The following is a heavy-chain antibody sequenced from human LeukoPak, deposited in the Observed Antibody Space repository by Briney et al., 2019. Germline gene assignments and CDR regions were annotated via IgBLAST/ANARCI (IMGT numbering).Heavy chain of an antibody. CDR1: GSDFNNYN. J-gene: IGHJ3*02. Sequence: GSLRLSCAASGSDFNNYNMNWVRQAPGKGLEWIGYIYYSGSTYYNPSLKSRVTISVDTSKNQFSLKLSSVTAADTAVYYCARYITMIVGIGAFDIWGQGTMVTVSS. CDR2: IYYSGST. V-gene: IGHV4-59*12. D-gene: IGHD3-22*01. CDR3: ARYITMIVGIGAFDI.